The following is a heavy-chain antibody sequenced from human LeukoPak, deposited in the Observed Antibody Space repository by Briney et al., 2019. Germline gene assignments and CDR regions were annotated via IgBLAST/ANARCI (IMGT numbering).Heavy chain of an antibody. Sequence: GGSLGLSCAASGFTVSSNYMSWVRQAPGKGLEWVSVIYSGGSTYYADSVKGRFTISRDNSKNTLYLQMNSLRAEDTAVYYCSGCAYYYYGMDVWGQGTTVTVSS. J-gene: IGHJ6*02. V-gene: IGHV3-66*01. D-gene: IGHD6-19*01. CDR2: IYSGGST. CDR3: SGCAYYYYGMDV. CDR1: GFTVSSNY.